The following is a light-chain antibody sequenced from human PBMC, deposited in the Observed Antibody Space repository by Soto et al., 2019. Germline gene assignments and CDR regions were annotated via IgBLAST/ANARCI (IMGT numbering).Light chain of an antibody. CDR3: QQYGSSPVEYP. CDR2: GAS. Sequence: EIVLTQSPGTLSLSPWERATLSCRASQTVSSTYLAWYQQKPGQAPRLLIYGASSRATGIPDRFSGSGSGTDFTLTISRLEPEDFAVYYCQQYGSSPVEYPFGQGTKLEIK. J-gene: IGKJ2*01. CDR1: QTVSSTY. V-gene: IGKV3-20*01.